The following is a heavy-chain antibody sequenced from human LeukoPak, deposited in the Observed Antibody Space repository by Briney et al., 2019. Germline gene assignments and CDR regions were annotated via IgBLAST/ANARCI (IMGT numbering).Heavy chain of an antibody. V-gene: IGHV4-59*08. CDR2: VYYSGST. Sequence: SETLSLTCTVSGGSISSYYWTWIRQPPGKGLEWIGYVYYSGSTNYNPSLKTRLHLSVDTSKNRFSLKLSSVTAADTAVYYCASSPRLTTSWFLFDSWGHGTLVTVSS. J-gene: IGHJ5*01. CDR3: ASSPRLTTSWFLFDS. CDR1: GGSISSYY. D-gene: IGHD2-2*01.